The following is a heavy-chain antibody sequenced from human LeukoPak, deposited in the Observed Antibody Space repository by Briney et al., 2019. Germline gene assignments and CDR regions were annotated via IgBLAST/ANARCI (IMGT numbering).Heavy chain of an antibody. CDR3: ARDSGSASGWSFDY. V-gene: IGHV3-53*01. CDR1: GFTVSSNY. CDR2: IYSGGST. J-gene: IGHJ4*02. D-gene: IGHD6-19*01. Sequence: GGSLRLSCAASGFTVSSNYISWVRQAPGKGLEWVSVIYSGGSTYYADSVKGRFTISRDNSKNTLYLQMNSLRAEDTAVYYCARDSGSASGWSFDYWGQGTLVTVSS.